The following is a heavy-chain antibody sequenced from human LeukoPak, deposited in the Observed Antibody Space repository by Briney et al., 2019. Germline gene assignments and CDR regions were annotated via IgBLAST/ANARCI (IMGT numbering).Heavy chain of an antibody. CDR3: AKQYYYDSSGYHFDY. V-gene: IGHV3-23*01. J-gene: IGHJ4*02. Sequence: GGSLRLSCAASELMFSSYAMSWVRQAPGKGLEWVSGISDDSGSTYYADSVKGRFTISRDNSKNTLYLQMNSLRAEDTAVYYCAKQYYYDSSGYHFDYWGQGTLVTVSS. D-gene: IGHD3-22*01. CDR2: ISDDSGST. CDR1: ELMFSSYA.